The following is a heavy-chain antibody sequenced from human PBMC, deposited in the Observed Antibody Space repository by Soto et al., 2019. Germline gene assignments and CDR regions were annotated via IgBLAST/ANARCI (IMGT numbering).Heavy chain of an antibody. V-gene: IGHV4-59*01. CDR2: IHFSGSS. D-gene: IGHD2-8*02. CDR1: GGSISSSY. CDR3: ALGGDPTAGGTEAFDI. Sequence: SETLSLTCTVTGGSISSSYWSWVRQPPGEGLEWIGYIHFSGSSSYNPSLKSRITISGDTSKNQFSLKVTSVIAADTAVYYCALGGDPTAGGTEAFDIWARGTMVPVSS. J-gene: IGHJ3*02.